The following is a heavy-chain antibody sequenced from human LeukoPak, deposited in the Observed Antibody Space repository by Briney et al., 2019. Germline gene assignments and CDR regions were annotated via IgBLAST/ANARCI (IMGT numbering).Heavy chain of an antibody. V-gene: IGHV3-48*03. Sequence: PGGSLRLSCAASGFTFSSYEMNWVRQAPGKGLEWVSYISSSGSTIYYADSVKGRFTISRDNAKNSLYLQMNSLRAEDTAVYCCARDPVWGNFDYWGQGTLVTVSS. J-gene: IGHJ4*02. CDR1: GFTFSSYE. D-gene: IGHD3-16*01. CDR2: ISSSGSTI. CDR3: ARDPVWGNFDY.